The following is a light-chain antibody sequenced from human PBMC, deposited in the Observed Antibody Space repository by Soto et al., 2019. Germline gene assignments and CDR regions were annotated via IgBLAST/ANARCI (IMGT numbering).Light chain of an antibody. Sequence: QSVLTQPASVSGSPGQSITISCTGTSSDVGSYNLVSWYQQHPGKAPKLMIYEGSKRPSGVSNRFSGSKSGNTASLTISGLQAEDEADYYFCSYASSSTFWGFGGGTKLTVL. J-gene: IGLJ3*02. V-gene: IGLV2-23*03. CDR2: EGS. CDR1: SSDVGSYNL. CDR3: CSYASSSTFWG.